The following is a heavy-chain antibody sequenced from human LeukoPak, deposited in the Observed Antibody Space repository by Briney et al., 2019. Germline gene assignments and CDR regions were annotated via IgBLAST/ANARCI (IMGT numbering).Heavy chain of an antibody. CDR1: GYTFTSYG. CDR3: ARDWSIAVAGTDFDY. V-gene: IGHV1-18*01. D-gene: IGHD6-19*01. J-gene: IGHJ4*02. CDR2: ISAYNGNT. Sequence: ASVKVSCKASGYTFTSYGISWVRQAPGQGLEWMGWISAYNGNTNYAQKLQGRVTMTTDTSTSTAYMELRSLRSDDTAVYYCARDWSIAVAGTDFDYWGQGTLVTVSS.